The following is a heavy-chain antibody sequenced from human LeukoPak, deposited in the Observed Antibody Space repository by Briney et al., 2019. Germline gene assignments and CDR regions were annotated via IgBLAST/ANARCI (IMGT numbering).Heavy chain of an antibody. CDR2: IYYSGST. D-gene: IGHD3-22*01. CDR3: ARQRGYYDSIGYYPDY. V-gene: IGHV4-59*08. CDR1: GGSISIYY. Sequence: PSETLSLTCTVSGGSISIYYWSWIRQPPAKGLECIGYIYYSGSTNYNPSLKSRVTISADTSKNQFSLKLSSVTAADTAVYYCARQRGYYDSIGYYPDYWGQGTLVTVSS. J-gene: IGHJ4*02.